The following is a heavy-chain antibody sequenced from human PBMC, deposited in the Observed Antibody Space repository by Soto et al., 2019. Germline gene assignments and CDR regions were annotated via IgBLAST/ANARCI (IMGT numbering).Heavy chain of an antibody. CDR3: AKDSIFGVVISGYYYGMDV. Sequence: GGSLRLSCAASGFTFSSYAMSWVRQAPGKGLEWVSAISGSGGSTYYADSVKGRFTISRDNSKNTLYLQMNSLRAEDTAVYYCAKDSIFGVVISGYYYGMDVWGQGTTVTVSS. V-gene: IGHV3-23*01. J-gene: IGHJ6*02. CDR1: GFTFSSYA. D-gene: IGHD3-3*01. CDR2: ISGSGGST.